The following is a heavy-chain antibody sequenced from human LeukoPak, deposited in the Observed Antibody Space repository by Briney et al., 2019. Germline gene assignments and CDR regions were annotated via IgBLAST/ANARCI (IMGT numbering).Heavy chain of an antibody. V-gene: IGHV3-21*01. D-gene: IGHD4-17*01. J-gene: IGHJ4*02. CDR1: GFTFSTYS. CDR2: ISSSSRYI. CDR3: AKDSMTTVTTGVDY. Sequence: PGGSLRLSCSASGFTFSTYSMNWVRQAPGKGLEWVSSISSSSRYIYYADSVKGRFTISRDNSKNTVYLQMNSLRAEDAAVYYCAKDSMTTVTTGVDYWGQGTLVTVSS.